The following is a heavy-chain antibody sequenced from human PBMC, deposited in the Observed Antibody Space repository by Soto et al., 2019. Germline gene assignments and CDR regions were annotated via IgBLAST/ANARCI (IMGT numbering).Heavy chain of an antibody. CDR3: ARDQRPYSGYDYYFDY. J-gene: IGHJ4*02. D-gene: IGHD5-12*01. CDR2: INHSGST. V-gene: IGHV4-34*01. CDR1: GGSFSGYY. Sequence: SETLSLTCAVYGGSFSGYYWSWIRQPPGKGLEWIGEINHSGSTNYNPSLKNRVTISVDTSKNQFSQKLSYVTAADTAVYYCARDQRPYSGYDYYFDYWGQGTLVTVSS.